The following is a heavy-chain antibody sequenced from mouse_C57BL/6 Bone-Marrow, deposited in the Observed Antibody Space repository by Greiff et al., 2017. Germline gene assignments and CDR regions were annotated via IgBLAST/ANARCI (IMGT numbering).Heavy chain of an antibody. CDR1: GYTFTSYW. Sequence: QVQLQQPGAELVRPGTSVKLSCKASGYTFTSYWMHWVKQRPGQGLAWIGVIDPSDSYTEYNQKFTGKGTLTVDTSSSTAYMQLGSLTSEDSAVYYCARFNYVGAKDYWGQGTSVTVSS. D-gene: IGHD2-1*01. V-gene: IGHV1-59*01. CDR3: ARFNYVGAKDY. CDR2: IDPSDSYT. J-gene: IGHJ4*01.